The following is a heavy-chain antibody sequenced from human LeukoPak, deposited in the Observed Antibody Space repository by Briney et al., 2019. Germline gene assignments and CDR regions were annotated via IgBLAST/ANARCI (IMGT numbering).Heavy chain of an antibody. J-gene: IGHJ4*02. CDR2: IGSSSSYI. V-gene: IGHV3-21*01. CDR1: GFTFSSYS. CDR3: AASTKHTAMVDY. D-gene: IGHD5-18*01. Sequence: GGSLRLSCAASGFTFSSYSMNWVRQAPGKGLEWVSSIGSSSSYIYYADSVKGRFTISRDNAKNSLSLHMNSLRAEDTAVYYCAASTKHTAMVDYWGQGTLVTVSS.